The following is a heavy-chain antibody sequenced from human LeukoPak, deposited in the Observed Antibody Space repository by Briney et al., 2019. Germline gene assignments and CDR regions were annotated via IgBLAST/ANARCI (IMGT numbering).Heavy chain of an antibody. CDR1: GYTFTGYY. Sequence: ASVKVSCKASGYTFTGYYMHWVRQAPGQGFEWMGWINPNSGGTNYAQKFQGRVTMTRDTSISTAYMELSRLRSDDTAVYYCARDRGYNWNDEFDYWGQGTLVTVSS. CDR3: ARDRGYNWNDEFDY. J-gene: IGHJ4*02. CDR2: INPNSGGT. D-gene: IGHD1-1*01. V-gene: IGHV1-2*02.